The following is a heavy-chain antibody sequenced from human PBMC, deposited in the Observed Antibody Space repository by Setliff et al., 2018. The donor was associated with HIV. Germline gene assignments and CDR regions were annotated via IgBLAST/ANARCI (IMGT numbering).Heavy chain of an antibody. CDR3: ARDNSVGSGWRLDAFDI. CDR2: IYYSEST. Sequence: SETLSLTCTVSGGSISSDSYYWGWIRQPPGKGLEWIGSIYYSESTYYNPSLKSRVTISVDTSKNQFSLKLRSVTAADTAVYFCARDNSVGSGWRLDAFDIWGQGTMVTVSS. V-gene: IGHV4-39*07. D-gene: IGHD6-19*01. J-gene: IGHJ3*02. CDR1: GGSISSDSYY.